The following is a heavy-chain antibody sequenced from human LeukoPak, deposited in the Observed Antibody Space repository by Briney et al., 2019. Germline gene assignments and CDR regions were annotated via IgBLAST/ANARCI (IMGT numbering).Heavy chain of an antibody. CDR1: GFTVSSTY. V-gene: IGHV3-53*01. J-gene: IGHJ4*02. CDR2: IHSGGST. D-gene: IGHD3-22*01. CDR3: AREGRYYDSSGYYSD. Sequence: GGSLRLSCAASGFTVSSTYMCWVRQAPGKGLEWVSVIHSGGSTYYADSVKGRFTISRDNSKNTLYLQMNSLRAEDTAVYYCAREGRYYDSSGYYSDWGQGTLVTVSS.